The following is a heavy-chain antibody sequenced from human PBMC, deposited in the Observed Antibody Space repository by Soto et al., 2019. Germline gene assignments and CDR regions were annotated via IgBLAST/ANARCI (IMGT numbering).Heavy chain of an antibody. CDR1: GFTFSSYG. J-gene: IGHJ4*02. Sequence: GGSLRLSCAASGFTFSSYGMHWVRQAPGKGLEWVSAISGSGGSTYSADSVKGRFTISRDNSKNTLYLQMDSLRAEDTAVYYCAKGNNLEWFLSPIAYWGQGTLVTVSS. D-gene: IGHD3-3*01. CDR2: ISGSGGST. CDR3: AKGNNLEWFLSPIAY. V-gene: IGHV3-23*01.